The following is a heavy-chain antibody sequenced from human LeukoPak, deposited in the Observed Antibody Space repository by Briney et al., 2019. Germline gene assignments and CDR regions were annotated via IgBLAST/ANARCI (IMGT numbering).Heavy chain of an antibody. CDR1: GGSISTDNR. J-gene: IGHJ2*01. CDR2: VYHGGST. Sequence: SGTLSLTCAVSGGSISTDNRWSWVRQPPGKGLEWIAEVYHGGSTNHNPSLKSRVTISLDKSKNQFSLKLSSVTAADTAVYYCARTNYGRMYWYFDLWGRGTLVTVSS. CDR3: ARTNYGRMYWYFDL. V-gene: IGHV4-4*02. D-gene: IGHD4-23*01.